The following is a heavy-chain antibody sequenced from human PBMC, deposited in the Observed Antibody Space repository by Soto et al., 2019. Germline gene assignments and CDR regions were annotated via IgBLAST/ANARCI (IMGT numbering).Heavy chain of an antibody. Sequence: QVQLVQSGGEVAKPGSSVKVSCQASGGTFSSYAVSWVRQAPGQGLEWMCVIIPISGSVKDVKKFQGRLTISAEPTASTVDWDLGMVASADRAMQSCAWGASLPAYSFCSMDVWPKVTTV. CDR3: AWGASLPAYSFCSMDV. J-gene: IGHJ6*04. CDR2: IIPISGSV. CDR1: GGTFSSYA. D-gene: IGHD7-27*01. V-gene: IGHV1-69*01.